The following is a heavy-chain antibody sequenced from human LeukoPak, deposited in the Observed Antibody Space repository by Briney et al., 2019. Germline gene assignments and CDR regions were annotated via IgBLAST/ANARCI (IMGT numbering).Heavy chain of an antibody. CDR1: GGSFSGYY. Sequence: SETLSLTCAVYGGSFSGYYWSWIRQPPGKGLEWIGEINHGGSTNYNPSLKSRVTISADTSKNQFSLTLGSVSATDTAVYYCVSPRGFSYGYFDYWGQGTLVTVSS. CDR3: VSPRGFSYGYFDY. D-gene: IGHD5-18*01. V-gene: IGHV4-34*01. CDR2: INHGGST. J-gene: IGHJ4*02.